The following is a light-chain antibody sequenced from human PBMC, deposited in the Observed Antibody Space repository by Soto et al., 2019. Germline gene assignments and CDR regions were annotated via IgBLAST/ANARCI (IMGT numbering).Light chain of an antibody. CDR2: EVN. J-gene: IGLJ1*01. V-gene: IGLV2-14*01. CDR1: SSDVGGYNY. CDR3: TSYASSSTYV. Sequence: QSALTQPASASGSPGQSITISCTGTSSDVGGYNYVSWYQQYPGKAPKLMIYEVNNRPSGVSNRFSGSKSGNTASLTISGLQAEDEADYYCTSYASSSTYVFGTGTKLTVL.